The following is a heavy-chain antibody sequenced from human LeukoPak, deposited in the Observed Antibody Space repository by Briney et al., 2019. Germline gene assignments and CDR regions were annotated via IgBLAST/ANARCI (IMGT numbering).Heavy chain of an antibody. V-gene: IGHV3-23*01. CDR3: AKGDYYDLDY. CDR2: ITSGVGIT. D-gene: IGHD3-22*01. Sequence: GGSLRLFCVASGFTFSNYGMNWVRQAPGKGLEWVSIITSGVGITYYADSVKGRFTISRDNSKNTLYLQMNSLRAEDTAVYYCAKGDYYDLDYWGQGTLVTVSS. J-gene: IGHJ4*02. CDR1: GFTFSNYG.